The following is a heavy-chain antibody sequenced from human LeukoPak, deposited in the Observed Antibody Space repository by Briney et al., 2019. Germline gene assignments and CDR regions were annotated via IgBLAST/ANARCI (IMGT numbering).Heavy chain of an antibody. CDR1: GYTFTSYD. CDR2: MNPNSGNT. V-gene: IGHV1-8*01. D-gene: IGHD3-22*01. Sequence: ASVKVSCKASGYTFTSYDINWVRQATGQGLEWMGWMNPNSGNTGYAQKFQGRVTMTRNTSISTAYMELSSLRSEDTAVYYCARGTYYYDIGRTPGAFDTWGQGTMVTVSS. J-gene: IGHJ3*02. CDR3: ARGTYYYDIGRTPGAFDT.